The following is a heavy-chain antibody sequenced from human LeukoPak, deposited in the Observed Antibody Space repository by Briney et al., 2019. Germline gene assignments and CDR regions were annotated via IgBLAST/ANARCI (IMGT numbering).Heavy chain of an antibody. D-gene: IGHD3-22*01. V-gene: IGHV4-4*02. Sequence: SETLSLTCAVSVGPISSSNWWSWFRQPPGKGREWIGEIDHSGSTNYNPSLKSRVTISVDTSKNQFSLKLSSVTAEDTAVYYCVKGITMIEGPPDYWGQGTLVTVSS. CDR2: IDHSGST. CDR1: VGPISSSNW. J-gene: IGHJ4*02. CDR3: VKGITMIEGPPDY.